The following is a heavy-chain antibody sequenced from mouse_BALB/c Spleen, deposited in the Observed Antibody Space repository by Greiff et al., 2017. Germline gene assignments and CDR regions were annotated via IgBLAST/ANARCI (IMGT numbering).Heavy chain of an antibody. V-gene: IGHV2-9*02. CDR1: GFSLTSYG. CDR3: AREPGDGYYGGFAY. CDR2: IWAGGST. D-gene: IGHD2-3*01. J-gene: IGHJ3*01. Sequence: VQLQQSGPGLVAPSQSLSITCTVSGFSLTSYGVHWVRQPPGKGLEWLGVIWAGGSTNYNSALMSRLSISKDNSKSQVFLKMNSLQTDDTAMYYCAREPGDGYYGGFAYWGQGTLVTVSA.